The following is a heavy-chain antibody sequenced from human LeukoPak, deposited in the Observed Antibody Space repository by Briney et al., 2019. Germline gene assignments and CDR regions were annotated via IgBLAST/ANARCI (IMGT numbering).Heavy chain of an antibody. V-gene: IGHV1-2*02. CDR2: INPNTGGT. D-gene: IGHD4-17*01. CDR3: AKATTVTRTYYFDY. J-gene: IGHJ4*02. CDR1: GYTFTGYY. Sequence: ASVKVSCKASGYTFTGYYIHWLRQAPGQGLEWMGWINPNTGGTNYAQKFQGRVTMTRDTSINTAYMELSRLRSDDTAVYYCAKATTVTRTYYFDYWGQGTLVTVSS.